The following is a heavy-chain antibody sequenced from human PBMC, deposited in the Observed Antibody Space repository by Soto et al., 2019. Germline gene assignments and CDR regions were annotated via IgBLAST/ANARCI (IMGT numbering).Heavy chain of an antibody. CDR3: ARDRIEDQWLSAPDGMDV. CDR1: GFTFSSYE. J-gene: IGHJ6*02. V-gene: IGHV3-48*03. CDR2: ISSSGSTI. Sequence: PVGSLRLSCAASGFTFSSYEMNWVRQAPGKGLEWVSYISSSGSTIYYADSVKGRFTISRDNAKNSLYLQMNSLRAEDTAVYYCARDRIEDQWLSAPDGMDVWGQGTTVTVSS. D-gene: IGHD3-22*01.